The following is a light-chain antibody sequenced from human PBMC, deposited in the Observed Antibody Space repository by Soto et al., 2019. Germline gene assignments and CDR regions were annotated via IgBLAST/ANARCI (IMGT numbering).Light chain of an antibody. CDR3: LQDYGDSWT. CDR1: RDVGSD. Sequence: IEMTQSPSSLSASVGDRVTITCRASRDVGSDVSWYQQKPGQAPKLLIYAASNLYTGVPSRFSDSRSGTEFTLTISSLQPEDFASYYCLQDYGDSWTFGQGTKVDIK. J-gene: IGKJ1*01. CDR2: AAS. V-gene: IGKV1-6*01.